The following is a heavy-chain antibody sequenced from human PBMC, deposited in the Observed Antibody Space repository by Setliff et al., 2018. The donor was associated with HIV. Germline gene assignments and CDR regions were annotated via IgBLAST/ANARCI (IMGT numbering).Heavy chain of an antibody. Sequence: SETLSLTCAVYGGSFTGYYWNWIRQAPGEGLEWIGEINPGGSTNYNPSLKSRVTISLNTSTNQFSLRVTSVTAADTAVYFCARGLQGWGSAGPNWFDPWGQGTLVTVSS. V-gene: IGHV4-34*01. CDR1: GGSFTGYY. CDR2: INPGGST. D-gene: IGHD7-27*01. J-gene: IGHJ5*02. CDR3: ARGLQGWGSAGPNWFDP.